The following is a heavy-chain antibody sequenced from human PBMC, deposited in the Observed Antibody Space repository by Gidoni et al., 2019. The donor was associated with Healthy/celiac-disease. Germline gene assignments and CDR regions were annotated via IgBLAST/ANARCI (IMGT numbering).Heavy chain of an antibody. CDR1: GGSVSSGSYY. CDR3: GGGGGDGDSPHAFDI. D-gene: IGHD4-17*01. V-gene: IGHV4-61*01. CDR2: IYYRGST. J-gene: IGHJ3*02. Sequence: QVQLQESGPGLVKPSETLSLTCTVSGGSVSSGSYYWSWIRQPPGKGLGGIVYIYYRGSTTNTPPYKGGVRKSVTTPKTQFPWKLSSVPAGDTAVYYGGGGGGDGDSPHAFDIWGQGTMVTVSS.